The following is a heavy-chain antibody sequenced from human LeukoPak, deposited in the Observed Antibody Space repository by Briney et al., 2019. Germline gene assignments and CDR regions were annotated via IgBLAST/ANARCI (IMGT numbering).Heavy chain of an antibody. CDR1: GFTFSNYG. J-gene: IGHJ4*02. D-gene: IGHD6-19*01. Sequence: GGSLRLSCAASGFTFSNYGMHWVRQAPGKGLECVAVKSYDGSNTYYADSVKGRFTISRDNSKNTLYLQMNSLRTEDTALFYCAKDRDTSGWRYFDYWGQGTLVTVSS. CDR3: AKDRDTSGWRYFDY. CDR2: KSYDGSNT. V-gene: IGHV3-30*18.